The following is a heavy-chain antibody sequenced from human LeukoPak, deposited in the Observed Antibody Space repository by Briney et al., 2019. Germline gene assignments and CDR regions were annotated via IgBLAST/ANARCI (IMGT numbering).Heavy chain of an antibody. Sequence: GRSLRLSCAASGFTFSSYGMHWVRQAPGKGLEWVADISYDGSNQYYAVSVKGRFTISRDNSKNTLYLQMNSLRPDDTAVYFCAKGSHYYDSGGYYIEYWGQGTLVAVSS. CDR2: ISYDGSNQ. D-gene: IGHD3-22*01. CDR3: AKGSHYYDSGGYYIEY. J-gene: IGHJ4*02. CDR1: GFTFSSYG. V-gene: IGHV3-30*18.